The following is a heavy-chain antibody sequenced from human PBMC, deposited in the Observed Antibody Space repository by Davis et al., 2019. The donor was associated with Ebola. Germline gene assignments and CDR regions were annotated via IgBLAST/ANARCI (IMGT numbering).Heavy chain of an antibody. J-gene: IGHJ4*02. CDR3: ATDRSGYSFGHRFDY. D-gene: IGHD5-18*01. Sequence: AASVKVSCKASGYTFTSYGISWVRQAPGQGLEWMGWMNPNSGNTGYAQKLQGRVTMTTDTSTSTAYMELSSLRSEDTAVYYCATDRSGYSFGHRFDYWGQGTLVTVSS. CDR2: MNPNSGNT. CDR1: GYTFTSYG. V-gene: IGHV1-18*01.